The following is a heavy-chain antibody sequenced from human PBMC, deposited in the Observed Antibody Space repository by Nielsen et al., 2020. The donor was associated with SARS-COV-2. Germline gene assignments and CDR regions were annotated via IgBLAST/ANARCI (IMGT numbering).Heavy chain of an antibody. CDR3: AKGPSGSYGDYVGY. D-gene: IGHD4-17*01. CDR1: GFPFDDYA. V-gene: IGHV3-9*01. Sequence: GGSLRLSCAASGFPFDDYAMNWVRQAPGKGLEWVSGISWNSGSIGYADSVKGRFTISRDNAKNSLYLQMNSLRAEDTALYYCAKGPSGSYGDYVGYWGQGTLVTVSS. J-gene: IGHJ4*02. CDR2: ISWNSGSI.